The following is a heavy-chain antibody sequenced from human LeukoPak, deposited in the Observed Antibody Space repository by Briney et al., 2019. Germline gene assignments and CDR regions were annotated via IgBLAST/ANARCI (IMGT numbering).Heavy chain of an antibody. J-gene: IGHJ4*02. D-gene: IGHD3-22*01. Sequence: SETLSLTCAVYGGSFSGYYWSWIRQPPGKGLEWIGEINHSGSTNYNPSLKSRVTISVDTSKNQFSLKLSSVTAADTAVYYCARGAPDYYDSSGPLNYWGQGTLVTVSS. CDR2: INHSGST. CDR1: GGSFSGYY. CDR3: ARGAPDYYDSSGPLNY. V-gene: IGHV4-34*01.